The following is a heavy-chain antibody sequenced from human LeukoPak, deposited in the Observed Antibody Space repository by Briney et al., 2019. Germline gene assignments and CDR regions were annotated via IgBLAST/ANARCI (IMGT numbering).Heavy chain of an antibody. CDR3: ARTYGGNSSGWFDP. D-gene: IGHD4-23*01. CDR2: INHSGST. J-gene: IGHJ5*02. V-gene: IGHV4-34*01. Sequence: SETLSLTCAVYGGSFSGYYWSWIRQPPGKGLEWIGEINHSGSTNYNPSLKSRVTISVDTSKNQFSLKLSSVTAADTAVYYCARTYGGNSSGWFDPWGQGTLVTVSS. CDR1: GGSFSGYY.